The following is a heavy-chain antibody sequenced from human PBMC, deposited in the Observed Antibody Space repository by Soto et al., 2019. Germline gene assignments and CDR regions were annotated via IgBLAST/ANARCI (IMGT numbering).Heavy chain of an antibody. CDR2: LYNTGST. V-gene: IGHV4-59*03. Sequence: PSETLSLTGNVSGGSISSYYWTWIRQPPGKGLEWIGYLYNTGSTNYNPSLKCRVTISLDTSKNQFFLNLSSVTAADTAVYYCAGMSLTVFGEVIDNFYFYGMDVWGQGTTVTVSS. J-gene: IGHJ6*02. D-gene: IGHD3-3*01. CDR3: AGMSLTVFGEVIDNFYFYGMDV. CDR1: GGSISSYY.